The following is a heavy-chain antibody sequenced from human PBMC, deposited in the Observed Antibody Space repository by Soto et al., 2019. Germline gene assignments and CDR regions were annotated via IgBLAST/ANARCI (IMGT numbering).Heavy chain of an antibody. V-gene: IGHV1-18*04. CDR3: AREDYDSSGYYRPY. CDR1: GYAFTSYG. J-gene: IGHJ4*02. CDR2: ISAYNGNT. D-gene: IGHD3-22*01. Sequence: ASVKVSCKASGYAFTSYGISWVRQAPGQGLEWMGWISAYNGNTNYAQKLQGRVTMTTDTSTSTAYMELRSLRSDDTAVYYCAREDYDSSGYYRPYWGQGTLVTVSS.